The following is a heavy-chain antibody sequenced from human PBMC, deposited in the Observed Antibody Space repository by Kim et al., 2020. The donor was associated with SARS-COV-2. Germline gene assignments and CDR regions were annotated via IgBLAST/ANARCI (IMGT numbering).Heavy chain of an antibody. Sequence: GGSLRLSCAASGFTFSSYAMSWVRQAPGKGLEWVSAISGSGGSTYYADSVKGRFTISRDNSKNTLYLQMNSLRAEDTAVYYCAKGGFVVVPAADDYYYYGMDVWGQGTTVTVSS. CDR3: AKGGFVVVPAADDYYYYGMDV. J-gene: IGHJ6*02. CDR1: GFTFSSYA. V-gene: IGHV3-23*01. CDR2: ISGSGGST. D-gene: IGHD2-2*01.